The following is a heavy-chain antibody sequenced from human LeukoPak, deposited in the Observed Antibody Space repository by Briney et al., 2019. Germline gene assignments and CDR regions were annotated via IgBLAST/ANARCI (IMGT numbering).Heavy chain of an antibody. CDR3: ATQSFGWFDL. CDR1: GFSVTTYA. CDR2: ISSNGGST. J-gene: IGHJ5*02. V-gene: IGHV3-64*01. D-gene: IGHD3-10*01. Sequence: GGSLRLSCAASGFSVTTYAMHWVRQAPGKGLEYVSAISSNGGSTYYANSVKGRFTISRDNSKNTLYLQMGSLRAEGMAVYYCATQSFGWFDLWGQGTLVTVSS.